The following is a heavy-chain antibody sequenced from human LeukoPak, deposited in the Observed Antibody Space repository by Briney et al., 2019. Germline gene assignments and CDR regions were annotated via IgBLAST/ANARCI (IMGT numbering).Heavy chain of an antibody. CDR1: GYTFTSYG. V-gene: IGHV1-8*02. D-gene: IGHD3-10*01. CDR3: ARGIYGSGSYPRPEYFQH. CDR2: MNPNSSNT. Sequence: ASVKVSCKASGYTFTSYGLSWVRQAPGQGLEWMGWMNPNSSNTGYAQKFQGRVTMTRNTSISTAYMELRSLRSDDTAVYYCARGIYGSGSYPRPEYFQHWGQGTLVTVSS. J-gene: IGHJ1*01.